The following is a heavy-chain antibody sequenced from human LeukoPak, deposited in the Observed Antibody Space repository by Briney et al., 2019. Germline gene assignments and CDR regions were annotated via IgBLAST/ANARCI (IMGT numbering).Heavy chain of an antibody. J-gene: IGHJ5*02. CDR1: GFTFSSYS. D-gene: IGHD3-9*01. CDR3: AKDRVNDILTGYYLT. Sequence: PGGSLRLSCAASGFTFSSYSMNWVRQAPGKGLEWVSYISSSSSTIYYADSVKGRFTISRDNAKNSLYLQMNSLRAEDTAVYYCAKDRVNDILTGYYLTWGQGTLVTVSS. CDR2: ISSSSSTI. V-gene: IGHV3-48*01.